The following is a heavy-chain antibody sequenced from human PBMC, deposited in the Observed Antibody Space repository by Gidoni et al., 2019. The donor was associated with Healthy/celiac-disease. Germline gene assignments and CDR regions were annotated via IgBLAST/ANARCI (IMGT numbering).Heavy chain of an antibody. CDR2: IYWNDDK. J-gene: IGHJ4*02. D-gene: IGHD2-21*01. CDR1: GFSLSTSGVG. CDR3: AHSGCGGDCYRSHFDY. V-gene: IGHV2-5*01. Sequence: QITLKESGPTLVKPTQTLTLTCTFSGFSLSTSGVGVGWIRQPPGKALEWLALIYWNDDKRYSPSLKSRLTITKDTSKNQVVLTMTNMDPVDTATYYCAHSGCGGDCYRSHFDYWGQGTLVTVSS.